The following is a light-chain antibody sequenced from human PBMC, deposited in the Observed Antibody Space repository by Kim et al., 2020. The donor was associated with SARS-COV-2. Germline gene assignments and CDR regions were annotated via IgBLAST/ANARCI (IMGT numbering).Light chain of an antibody. CDR1: SLRTYY. V-gene: IGLV3-19*01. CDR2: GKN. J-gene: IGLJ2*01. Sequence: ALGQTVRITCQGDSLRTYYATWYQQKPGPAPILVIYGKNNRPSGIPDRFSGSSSGNTASLTITGTQAGDEADYYCNSRDSNDNVVFGGGTQLTVL. CDR3: NSRDSNDNVV.